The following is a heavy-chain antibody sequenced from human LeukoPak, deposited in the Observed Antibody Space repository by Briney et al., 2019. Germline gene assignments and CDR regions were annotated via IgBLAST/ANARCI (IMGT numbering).Heavy chain of an antibody. D-gene: IGHD6-13*01. Sequence: ASVKVSCKASGYTFTGYYMHWVRQAPGQGLEWMGWINPNSGGTNYAQKFQGWVTMTRDTSISTAYMELSRLRSDDTAVYYCARDNRGIAATGTGFDYWGQGTLVTVSS. CDR2: INPNSGGT. V-gene: IGHV1-2*04. CDR3: ARDNRGIAATGTGFDY. J-gene: IGHJ4*02. CDR1: GYTFTGYY.